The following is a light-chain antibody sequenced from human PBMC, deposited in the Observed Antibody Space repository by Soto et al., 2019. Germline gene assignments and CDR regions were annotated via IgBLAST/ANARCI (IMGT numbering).Light chain of an antibody. CDR1: QSINRD. J-gene: IGKJ5*01. CDR2: GAS. V-gene: IGKV3D-15*01. Sequence: EIVMTQSPATLSVSPGESATLSCRASQSINRDFAWYVQKPGQAPRRVIYGASTLGTGVPPRFTGSGSGTEFTLSISGLLSEDFAVYYCQQDNSLPLTFGQGTRLEN. CDR3: QQDNSLPLT.